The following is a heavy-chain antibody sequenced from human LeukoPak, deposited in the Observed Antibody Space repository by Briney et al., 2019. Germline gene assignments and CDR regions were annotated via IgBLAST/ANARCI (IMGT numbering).Heavy chain of an antibody. Sequence: PSETLSLTCAVYGGSFSGYYWSWIRQPPGNGLEWIGEINHSGSTNYNPSLKSRVAISVDTSKNQFSLKLSSVTAADTAVYYCARLTAAHFDYWGQGTLVTVSS. CDR1: GGSFSGYY. CDR2: INHSGST. D-gene: IGHD6-13*01. V-gene: IGHV4-34*01. J-gene: IGHJ4*02. CDR3: ARLTAAHFDY.